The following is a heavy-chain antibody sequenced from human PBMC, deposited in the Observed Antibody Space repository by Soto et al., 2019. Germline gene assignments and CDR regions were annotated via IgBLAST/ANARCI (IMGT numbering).Heavy chain of an antibody. CDR3: ESCVFGSGQSDY. CDR2: IYYSGST. D-gene: IGHD3-3*01. J-gene: IGHJ4*02. CDR1: GGSISSSSYY. Sequence: QLQLQESGPGLVKPSETLSLTCTVSGGSISSSSYYWGWIRQPPGKGLEWIGSIYYSGSTYYNPSLKSRVTISVDTSNNQFSLKLSSVTAADTAVYYCESCVFGSGQSDYWGQGTLVTVSS. V-gene: IGHV4-39*01.